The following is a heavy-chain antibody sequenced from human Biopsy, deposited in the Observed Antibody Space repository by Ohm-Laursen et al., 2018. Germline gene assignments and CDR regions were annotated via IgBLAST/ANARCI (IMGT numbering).Heavy chain of an antibody. CDR3: AREIDSTGYYGLTY. V-gene: IGHV4-59*02. CDR2: IYYSVMT. Sequence: SDTLSLTCTVSGDSVTKYYWSWIRQPPGKGLEWIGHIYYSVMTNYNPSLQSRVSISVDTSRNQVSLTLSSVTAADTAKYYCAREIDSTGYYGLTYWGPGTLVIVSS. D-gene: IGHD3-22*01. J-gene: IGHJ4*02. CDR1: GDSVTKYY.